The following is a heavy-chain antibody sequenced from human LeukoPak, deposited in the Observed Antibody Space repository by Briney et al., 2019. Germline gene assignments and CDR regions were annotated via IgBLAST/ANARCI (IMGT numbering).Heavy chain of an antibody. J-gene: IGHJ4*02. CDR3: AKYMSSGQ. D-gene: IGHD6-19*01. Sequence: PGGSLRLSCAASGFTFSNCAMSWVRQAPGKGLKWVSGVSGSGDSTYYADSVKGRFTISRDNSNNTLFLLMNSLRAEDTAVYYCAKYMSSGQWGQGTLVTVSS. V-gene: IGHV3-23*01. CDR1: GFTFSNCA. CDR2: VSGSGDST.